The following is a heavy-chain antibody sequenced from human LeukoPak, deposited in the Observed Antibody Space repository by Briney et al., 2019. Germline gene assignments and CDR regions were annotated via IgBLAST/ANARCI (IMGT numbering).Heavy chain of an antibody. D-gene: IGHD2-2*01. CDR1: GFTFSSYS. V-gene: IGHV3-21*01. CDR2: ISSSSSYI. CDR3: ARDIVVVPAP. J-gene: IGHJ5*02. Sequence: PGGSLRLSCAASGFTFSSYSMNWVRQAPGKGLEWVSSISSSSSYIYYADSVKGRFTISRDNAKNLLYLQMNSLRAEDTAVYYCARDIVVVPAPWGQGTLVTVSS.